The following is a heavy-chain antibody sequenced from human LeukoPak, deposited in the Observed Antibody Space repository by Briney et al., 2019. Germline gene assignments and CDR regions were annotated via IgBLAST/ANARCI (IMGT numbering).Heavy chain of an antibody. CDR3: ARALGRFWNFDY. CDR1: GGTSSIYA. CDR2: IITIFGTA. D-gene: IGHD3-3*01. J-gene: IGHJ4*02. Sequence: SVKVSCKAPGGTSSIYAISWVRQAPGQGLEWMGGIITIFGTANYAQMFQGRVTITADESTSKAYMELSSLRSEDTAVYYCARALGRFWNFDYWGQGTLVTVSS. V-gene: IGHV1-69*13.